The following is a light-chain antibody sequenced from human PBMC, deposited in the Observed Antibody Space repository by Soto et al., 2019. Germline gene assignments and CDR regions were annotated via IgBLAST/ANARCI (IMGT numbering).Light chain of an antibody. CDR3: AFFFGGGTCV. CDR2: STN. V-gene: IGLV8-61*01. J-gene: IGLJ3*02. Sequence: QAVVTHEASFSVSPGRTVTITCGLSSGSVSTTYYPSWFQQTPGQAPRSLIQSTNIRSSGVPYRFSGSTLGGKAVLTITGAQADGEADYYWAFFFGGGTCVFGGGTKLTVL. CDR1: SGSVSTTYY.